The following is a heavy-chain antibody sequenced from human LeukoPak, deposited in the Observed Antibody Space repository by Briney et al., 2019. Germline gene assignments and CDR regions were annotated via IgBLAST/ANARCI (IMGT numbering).Heavy chain of an antibody. Sequence: GGSLRLSCAAPGFTFSSYAMSWVRQAPGKGLEWVSAISGSGGSTYYADSVKGRFTISRDSSKNTLYLQMTSLRAEDTAVYYCAKWVVPATASYYGMDVWGQGTTVTVSS. CDR1: GFTFSSYA. V-gene: IGHV3-23*01. J-gene: IGHJ6*02. CDR3: AKWVVPATASYYGMDV. D-gene: IGHD2-15*01. CDR2: ISGSGGST.